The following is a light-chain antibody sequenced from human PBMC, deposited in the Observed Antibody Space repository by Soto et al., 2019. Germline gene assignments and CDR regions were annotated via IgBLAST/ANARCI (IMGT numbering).Light chain of an antibody. Sequence: LTQPASVSGSPGQSITISCTGTNSDVGGHNYVSWYQQRPGKVPKLLIYEVTDRPSGASNRFSGSRSGNTASLTISGLQAEDEADYFCASYTSRNTLIFGGGTKVTVL. CDR1: NSDVGGHNY. CDR2: EVT. J-gene: IGLJ2*01. CDR3: ASYTSRNTLI. V-gene: IGLV2-14*01.